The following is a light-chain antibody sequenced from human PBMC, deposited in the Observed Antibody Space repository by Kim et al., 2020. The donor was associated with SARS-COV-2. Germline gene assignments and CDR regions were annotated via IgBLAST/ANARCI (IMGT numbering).Light chain of an antibody. V-gene: IGKV1-5*01. Sequence: GDRVSITCRANQSISTWVAWYQQKPGKAPKLLIYDASTLQSGVSSRVSGSRSGTEFTLTISSLQPDDVATYFCQQYDTSSRAFGQGTKVDIK. CDR2: DAS. CDR1: QSISTW. CDR3: QQYDTSSRA. J-gene: IGKJ1*01.